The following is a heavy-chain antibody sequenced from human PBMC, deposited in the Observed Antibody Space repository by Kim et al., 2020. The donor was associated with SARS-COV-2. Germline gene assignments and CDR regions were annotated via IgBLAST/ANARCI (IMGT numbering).Heavy chain of an antibody. CDR3: ARDLVVPAAWGYYYYGMDV. Sequence: SETLSLTCTVSGGSISSGDYYWSWIRQPPGKGLEWIGYIYYSGSTYYNPSLKSRVTISVDTSKNQFSLKLSSVTAADTAVYYCARDLVVPAAWGYYYYGMDVWGQGTTVTVSS. D-gene: IGHD2-2*01. J-gene: IGHJ6*02. V-gene: IGHV4-30-4*01. CDR2: IYYSGST. CDR1: GGSISSGDYY.